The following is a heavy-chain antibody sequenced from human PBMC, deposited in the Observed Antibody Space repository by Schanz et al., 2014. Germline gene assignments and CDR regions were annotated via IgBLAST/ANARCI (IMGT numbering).Heavy chain of an antibody. Sequence: QVQLVQSGTEVKKPGASVKVSCKASGYTFTRYGISWVRQAPGQGLEWMAWISGYNGNVNLAHNFQGRVNMTTDTSTSTAYMELRSLRSDDTAVYFCARGSYDTNGYTWFDPGGQGTLVSVSS. J-gene: IGHJ5*02. V-gene: IGHV1-18*04. CDR3: ARGSYDTNGYTWFDP. D-gene: IGHD3-22*01. CDR1: GYTFTRYG. CDR2: ISGYNGNV.